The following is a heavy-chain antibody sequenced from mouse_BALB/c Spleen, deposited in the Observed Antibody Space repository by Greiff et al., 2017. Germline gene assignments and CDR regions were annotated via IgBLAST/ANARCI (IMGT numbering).Heavy chain of an antibody. D-gene: IGHD1-1*01. V-gene: IGHV5-6-2*01. CDR2: INSNGGST. CDR1: GFTFSSYY. Sequence: EVMLVESGGGLVKLGGSLKLSCAASGFTFSSYYMSWVRQTPEKRLELVAAINSNGGSTYYPDTVKGRFTISRDNAKNTLYLQMSSLKSEDTALYYCARNYGSSYWFAYWGQGTLVTVSA. CDR3: ARNYGSSYWFAY. J-gene: IGHJ3*01.